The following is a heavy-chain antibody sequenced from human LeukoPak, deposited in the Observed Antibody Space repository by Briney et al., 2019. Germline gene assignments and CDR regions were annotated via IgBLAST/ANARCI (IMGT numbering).Heavy chain of an antibody. D-gene: IGHD3-22*01. CDR3: ARGHDHRWVYDNSGFDL. CDR1: GGSFSGYY. Sequence: SETLSLTCAVYGGSFSGYYWSWIRQPPGKGLEWIGEINHSGSTNYNPPLKSRVTISVDTSKNQFSLKLSSVTAADTAVYYCARGHDHRWVYDNSGFDLWGQGTLVTVSS. CDR2: INHSGST. V-gene: IGHV4-34*01. J-gene: IGHJ4*02.